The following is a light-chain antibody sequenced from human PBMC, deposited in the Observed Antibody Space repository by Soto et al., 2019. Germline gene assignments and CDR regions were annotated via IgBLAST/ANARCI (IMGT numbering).Light chain of an antibody. CDR3: QQSYSTPPWT. J-gene: IGKJ1*01. CDR2: GAS. V-gene: IGKV1-39*01. CDR1: QSISTY. Sequence: DIRLTQSPSSLSASVGDRVTISCRASQSISTYLMWYQQKPGKAPNLLIYGASGLQNGVPSRFTGSGSGTEFTLTISSLQPEDFATYYCQQSYSTPPWTFGQGTKVDIK.